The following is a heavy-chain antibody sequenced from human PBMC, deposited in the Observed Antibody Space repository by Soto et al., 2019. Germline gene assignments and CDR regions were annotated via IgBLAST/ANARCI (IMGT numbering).Heavy chain of an antibody. CDR1: GFTFSGSA. Sequence: GGSLRLSCAASGFTFSGSAMHWVRQASGKGLEWVGRIRSKANSYATAYAASVKGRFTISRDDSKNTAYLQMNSLKTEDTAVYYCTNEGDYYDSSGYYYGMDYWGQGTLVTVSS. D-gene: IGHD3-22*01. V-gene: IGHV3-73*01. CDR2: IRSKANSYAT. CDR3: TNEGDYYDSSGYYYGMDY. J-gene: IGHJ4*02.